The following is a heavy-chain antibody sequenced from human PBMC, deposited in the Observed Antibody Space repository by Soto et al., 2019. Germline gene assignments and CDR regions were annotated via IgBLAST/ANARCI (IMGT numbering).Heavy chain of an antibody. V-gene: IGHV3-23*01. D-gene: IGHD3-10*01. CDR2: ISGSGGNT. CDR3: AKDRHYGSGTYSDSYLDY. J-gene: IGHJ4*02. CDR1: GFTFNSYA. Sequence: EVQLLESGGGLVQPGGSLRLSCGGSGFTFNSYAMPWVRQAPGKGLEWVSAISGSGGNTYYANSVKGRFTISRDQSKDTLYLQMNSLRAEDTAIYYCAKDRHYGSGTYSDSYLDYGGQGTLVTVSS.